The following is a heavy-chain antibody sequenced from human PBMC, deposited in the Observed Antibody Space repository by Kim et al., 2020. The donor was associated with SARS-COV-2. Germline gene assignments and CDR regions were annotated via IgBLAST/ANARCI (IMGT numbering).Heavy chain of an antibody. Sequence: GGSLRLSCAASGFTFSSYEMNWVRQAPGKGLEWVSYISSSGSTIYYADSVKGRFTISRDNAKNSLYLQMNSLRAEDTAVYYCAAKTYYYDSSGYPWGQGTLVTVSS. D-gene: IGHD3-22*01. CDR1: GFTFSSYE. V-gene: IGHV3-48*03. J-gene: IGHJ5*02. CDR2: ISSSGSTI. CDR3: AAKTYYYDSSGYP.